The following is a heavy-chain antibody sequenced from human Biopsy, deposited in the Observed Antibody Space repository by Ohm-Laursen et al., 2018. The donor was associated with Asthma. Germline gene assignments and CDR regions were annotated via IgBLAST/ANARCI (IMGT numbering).Heavy chain of an antibody. CDR3: ARNAGAGTFDF. CDR1: GYTFNRYI. CDR2: VNTARQDT. D-gene: IGHD1-14*01. J-gene: IGHJ4*02. V-gene: IGHV1-3*04. Sequence: ASVKVSCKTAGYTFNRYIMHWVRQAPGQRIEWMGLVNTARQDTVYSQKFQGRVSITRDTSASSAYMELSSLNFADTAVYYCARNAGAGTFDFWGQGTLVTVSS.